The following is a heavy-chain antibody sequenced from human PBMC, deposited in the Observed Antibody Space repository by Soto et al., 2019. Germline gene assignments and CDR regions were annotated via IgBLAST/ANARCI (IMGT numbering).Heavy chain of an antibody. CDR2: INPSGGST. V-gene: IGHV1-46*01. CDR1: GYTFTSYY. D-gene: IGHD3-3*01. Sequence: ASVKVSCKASGYTFTSYYMHWVRQAPGQGLEWMGIINPSGGSTSYAQKFQGRVTMTRDTSTSTVYMELSSLRSEDTAVYYCARDNHGGFLEWLAYARYYFDYWGQGTLVTVSS. J-gene: IGHJ4*02. CDR3: ARDNHGGFLEWLAYARYYFDY.